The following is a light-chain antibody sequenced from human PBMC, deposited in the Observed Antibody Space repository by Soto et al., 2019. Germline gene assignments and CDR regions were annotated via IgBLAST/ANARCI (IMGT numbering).Light chain of an antibody. V-gene: IGLV2-14*03. Sequence: QSALTQPASVSGSPGQSITISCTGTRSDIGAYNFVSWYQQHPGEVPKLILYDVNVRPSGVSNRFSGSKSGNTASLTISGLQAEDEADYYCTSWTTSTTMIFGGGTKDTVL. J-gene: IGLJ2*01. CDR1: RSDIGAYNF. CDR3: TSWTTSTTMI. CDR2: DVN.